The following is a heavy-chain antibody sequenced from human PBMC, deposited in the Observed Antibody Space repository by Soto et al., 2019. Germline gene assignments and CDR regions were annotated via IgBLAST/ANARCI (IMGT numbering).Heavy chain of an antibody. CDR3: ARNGRITGTTPIYYYYYYMDV. J-gene: IGHJ6*03. CDR1: GGSFSGYY. D-gene: IGHD1-7*01. CDR2: INHSGST. V-gene: IGHV4-34*01. Sequence: PSETLSLTCAVYGGSFSGYYWSWIRQPPGKGLEWIGEINHSGSTNYNPSLKSRVTISVDTSKNQFSLKLSSVTAADTAVYYCARNGRITGTTPIYYYYYYMDVWGKGTTVTVSS.